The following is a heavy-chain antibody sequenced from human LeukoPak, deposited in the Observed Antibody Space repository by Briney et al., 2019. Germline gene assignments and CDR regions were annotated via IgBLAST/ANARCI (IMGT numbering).Heavy chain of an antibody. V-gene: IGHV1-2*02. Sequence: ASVRVSCKASGYTFIVYYIHWVRQAPGQGLEWMGWINPSGGGTKYAQKFQGRVTMTRDTSISTAYMELSTLTSDDTAVYFCARRYCSGVSCYPDYWGQGTLVTVSS. D-gene: IGHD2-15*01. CDR2: INPSGGGT. CDR1: GYTFIVYY. CDR3: ARRYCSGVSCYPDY. J-gene: IGHJ4*02.